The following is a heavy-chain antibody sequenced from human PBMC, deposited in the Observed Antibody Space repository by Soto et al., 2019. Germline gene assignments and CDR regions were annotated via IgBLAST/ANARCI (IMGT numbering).Heavy chain of an antibody. D-gene: IGHD1-1*01. J-gene: IGHJ4*02. V-gene: IGHV4-34*01. CDR2: INHSGST. CDR1: GGSFSGYY. CDR3: ASEGNRGRWVQPLAF. Sequence: SEGLCLTCAVDGGSFSGYYWSWIRQPPGKGLEWIGEINHSGSTNYNPSLKSRVTISVDTSKNQFSLKLSSATAADTAKYLCASEGNRGRWVQPLAFWGQGTLVX.